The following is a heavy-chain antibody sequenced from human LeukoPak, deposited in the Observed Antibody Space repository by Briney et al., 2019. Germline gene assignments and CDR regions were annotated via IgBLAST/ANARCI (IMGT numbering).Heavy chain of an antibody. CDR3: YIYGSGSYSIADY. Sequence: PGGSLRLSCAASGFAFSGYWTHWVRQAPGKGLVWVSRINSDGSSTSYADSVKGRFTISRDNAKNTLYLQMNSLRAEDTAVYYCYIYGSGSYSIADYWGQGTLVTVSS. D-gene: IGHD3-10*01. CDR1: GFAFSGYW. V-gene: IGHV3-74*01. CDR2: INSDGSST. J-gene: IGHJ4*02.